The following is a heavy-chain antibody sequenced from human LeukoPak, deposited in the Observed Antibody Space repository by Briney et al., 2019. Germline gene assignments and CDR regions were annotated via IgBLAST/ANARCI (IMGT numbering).Heavy chain of an antibody. CDR2: ISYDGSNK. CDR3: ARVYYYGSGSYSGDY. J-gene: IGHJ4*02. CDR1: GFTFSSYA. D-gene: IGHD3-10*01. V-gene: IGHV3-30*04. Sequence: GGSLRLSCAASGFTFSSYAMSWVRQAPGKGLEWVAVISYDGSNKYYADSVKGRFTISRDNSKNTLYLQMNSLRAEDTAVYYCARVYYYGSGSYSGDYWGQGTLVTVSS.